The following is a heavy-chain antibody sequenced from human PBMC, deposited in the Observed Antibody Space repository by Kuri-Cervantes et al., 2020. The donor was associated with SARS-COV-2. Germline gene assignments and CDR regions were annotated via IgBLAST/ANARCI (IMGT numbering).Heavy chain of an antibody. V-gene: IGHV4-30-4*01. D-gene: IGHD5-12*01. CDR2: IYYSGTT. Sequence: SGTLSLTCTVSGDSISSGDYYWSWIRQPPGKGLEWIGFIYYSGTTSYNPSLKSRVTMSVDTSKNQFSLKLSSVTAADTAVYYCARDRISGYLYFLDYWGRGTLVTVSS. J-gene: IGHJ4*02. CDR1: GDSISSGDYY. CDR3: ARDRISGYLYFLDY.